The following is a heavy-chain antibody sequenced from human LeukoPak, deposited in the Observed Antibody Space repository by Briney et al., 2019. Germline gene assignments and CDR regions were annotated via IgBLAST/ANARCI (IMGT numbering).Heavy chain of an antibody. CDR2: IHYSGYT. Sequence: SETLSLTCAVSGGSISNFYCSWIRQPPGKGLEWLGYIHYSGYTNYNPSLKSRVTISVDTSKNQFSLNLSSVTAADTAVYYCARHWGSDWYFDLWGRGTLVTVSS. V-gene: IGHV4-59*01. J-gene: IGHJ2*01. CDR3: ARHWGSDWYFDL. CDR1: GGSISNFY. D-gene: IGHD7-27*01.